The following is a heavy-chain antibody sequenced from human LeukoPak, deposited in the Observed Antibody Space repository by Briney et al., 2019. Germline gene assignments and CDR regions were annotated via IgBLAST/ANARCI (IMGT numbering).Heavy chain of an antibody. CDR2: ISYDGSNK. CDR3: ARDLMGASEYFQH. Sequence: PGRSLRLSCAASGFTFSSYGMHWVRQAPGKGLEWVAVISYDGSNKYYADSVKGRFTISRDNSKNTLYLQMNSLRAEDTAVYYCARDLMGASEYFQHWGQGTLVTVSS. D-gene: IGHD2-8*01. J-gene: IGHJ1*01. V-gene: IGHV3-30*03. CDR1: GFTFSSYG.